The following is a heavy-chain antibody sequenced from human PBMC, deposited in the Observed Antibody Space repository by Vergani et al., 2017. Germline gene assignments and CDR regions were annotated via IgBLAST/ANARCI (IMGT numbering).Heavy chain of an antibody. CDR1: GGSTSSGGYY. V-gene: IGHV4-31*03. CDR2: IYYSGST. Sequence: QVQLQESGPGLVKPSQTLPFPCTVPGGSTSSGGYYWSWIRQHPGKGLEWIGYIYYSGSTYYNPSLKSRVTISVDASKNQFSLKLSSVTAADTAVYYCARSRYNWNFYFDYWGQGTLVTVSS. J-gene: IGHJ4*02. CDR3: ARSRYNWNFYFDY. D-gene: IGHD1-7*01.